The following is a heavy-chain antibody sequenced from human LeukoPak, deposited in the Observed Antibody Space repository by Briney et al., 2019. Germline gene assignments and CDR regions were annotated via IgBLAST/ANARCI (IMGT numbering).Heavy chain of an antibody. Sequence: ASVKVSCKASGYTFTGYYMHWVRQAPGQGLEWMGWINPNSGGTNYAQKFQGRVTMTRDTSISTAYMELSRLRSDDTAVYYCARESKRDSSGYPARGLDYWGQGTLVTVSS. CDR2: INPNSGGT. CDR1: GYTFTGYY. J-gene: IGHJ4*02. D-gene: IGHD3-22*01. CDR3: ARESKRDSSGYPARGLDY. V-gene: IGHV1-2*02.